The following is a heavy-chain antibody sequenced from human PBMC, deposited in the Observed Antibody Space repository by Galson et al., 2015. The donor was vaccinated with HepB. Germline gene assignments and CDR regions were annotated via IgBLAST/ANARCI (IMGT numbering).Heavy chain of an antibody. D-gene: IGHD3-10*01. CDR1: RFTFSDYY. V-gene: IGHV3-11*06. Sequence: SLRLSCAASRFTFSDYYMSWIRQAPGKGLEWVSYISSSSSYTNYADSVKGRFTISRDNAKNSLYLQMNSLRAEDTAVYYCARDADGSGSLGYWGQGTLVTVSS. CDR2: ISSSSSYT. CDR3: ARDADGSGSLGY. J-gene: IGHJ4*02.